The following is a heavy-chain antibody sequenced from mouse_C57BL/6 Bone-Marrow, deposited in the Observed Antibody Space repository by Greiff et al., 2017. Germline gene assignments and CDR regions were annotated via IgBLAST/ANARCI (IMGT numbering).Heavy chain of an antibody. V-gene: IGHV1-64*01. D-gene: IGHD2-5*01. J-gene: IGHJ2*01. CDR2: IHPNSGST. Sequence: QVQLQQPGAELVKPGASVKLSCKASGYTFTSYWMHWVKQRPGQGLEWIGMIHPNSGSTNYNEKFKSKATLTVDKSSSTAYMQLSSLTSEDSAVYYCARMGLYSNYFDYWGQGTTLTVSS. CDR1: GYTFTSYW. CDR3: ARMGLYSNYFDY.